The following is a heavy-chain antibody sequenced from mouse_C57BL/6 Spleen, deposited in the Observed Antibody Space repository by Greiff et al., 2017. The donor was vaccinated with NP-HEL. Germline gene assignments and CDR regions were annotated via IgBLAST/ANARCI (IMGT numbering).Heavy chain of an antibody. Sequence: VQRVESGPELVKPGASVKISCKASGYTFTDYYLNWVKQRPGQGLEWIGWIFPGSGSTYYNEKFKGKATLTVDKSSSTAYMLLSSLTSEDSAVYFCSRNYGSSWYFDVWGTGTTVTVSS. CDR1: GYTFTDYY. D-gene: IGHD1-1*01. CDR2: IFPGSGST. CDR3: SRNYGSSWYFDV. J-gene: IGHJ1*03. V-gene: IGHV1-75*01.